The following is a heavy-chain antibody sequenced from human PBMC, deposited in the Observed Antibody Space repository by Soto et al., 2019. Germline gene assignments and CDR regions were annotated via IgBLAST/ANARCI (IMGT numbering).Heavy chain of an antibody. Sequence: QVQLQESGPGLVKPSGTLSLTCAVSGGSISSSNWWSWVRQPPGKGLEWIGEIYHSGSTNYNPSLKRRVTIPVDKSKNQCSLKLRYVTAADTAVYYCARAHIPAAAGRPYWYFDLWGRGTLVTVSS. V-gene: IGHV4-4*02. CDR3: ARAHIPAAAGRPYWYFDL. D-gene: IGHD6-13*01. CDR1: GGSISSSNW. CDR2: IYHSGST. J-gene: IGHJ2*01.